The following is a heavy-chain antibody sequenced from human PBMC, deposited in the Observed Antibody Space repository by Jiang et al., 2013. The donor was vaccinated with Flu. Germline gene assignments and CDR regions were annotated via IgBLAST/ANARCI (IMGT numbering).Heavy chain of an antibody. Sequence: ISWVRQAPGQGLEWMGGIIPIFGTANYAQKFQGRVTITADESTSTAYMELSSLRSEDTAVYYCASYDFWSGSRGLNWFDPWGQGTLVTVSS. D-gene: IGHD3-3*01. CDR2: IIPIFGTA. V-gene: IGHV1-69*01. CDR3: ASYDFWSGSRGLNWFDP. J-gene: IGHJ5*02.